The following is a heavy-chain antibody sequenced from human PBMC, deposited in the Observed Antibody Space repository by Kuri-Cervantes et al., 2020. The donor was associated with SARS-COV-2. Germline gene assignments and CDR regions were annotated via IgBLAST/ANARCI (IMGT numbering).Heavy chain of an antibody. J-gene: IGHJ4*02. D-gene: IGHD2-15*01. Sequence: VSVKVSCKASGYTFTSYGISWVRQAPGQGLEWMGWISAYNGNTNYAQKLQGRVTMTTDASTSTAYMELGSLRSDDTAVYYRARYCGGKRPYFDYWGQGTLVTVSS. CDR3: ARYCGGKRPYFDY. V-gene: IGHV1-18*01. CDR2: ISAYNGNT. CDR1: GYTFTSYG.